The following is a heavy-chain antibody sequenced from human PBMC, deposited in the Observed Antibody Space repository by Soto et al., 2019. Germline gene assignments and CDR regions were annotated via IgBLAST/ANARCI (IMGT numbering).Heavy chain of an antibody. D-gene: IGHD6-6*01. CDR2: ISGSDDST. J-gene: IGHJ4*02. CDR3: AKRSSSSTFNY. Sequence: EVQLLESGGGLVQPGESLRLSCAASGFTFSSYAMSWVRQAPGKGLEWVSVISGSDDSTYYADSVKGRFTLSRDNSKNTLYLQMNSLRAQDTAVYYCAKRSSSSTFNYWGQGTLFTVSS. CDR1: GFTFSSYA. V-gene: IGHV3-23*01.